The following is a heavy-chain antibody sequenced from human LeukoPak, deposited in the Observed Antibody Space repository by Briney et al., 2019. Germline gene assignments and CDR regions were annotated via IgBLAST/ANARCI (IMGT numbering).Heavy chain of an antibody. CDR2: ISYDGSNK. D-gene: IGHD3-16*01. J-gene: IGHJ4*02. V-gene: IGHV3-30-3*01. CDR1: GFTFSSYA. CDR3: ARDLAV. Sequence: GGSLRLSCAASGFTFSSYAMHWVRQAPGKGLEWVAIISYDGSNKYYADSVKGRFTISRDNSKNTLYLQMNSLRAEDTAVYYCARDLAVWGQGTLVTVSS.